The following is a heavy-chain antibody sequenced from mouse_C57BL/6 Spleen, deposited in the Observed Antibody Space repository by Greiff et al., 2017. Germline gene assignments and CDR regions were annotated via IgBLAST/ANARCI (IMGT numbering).Heavy chain of an antibody. D-gene: IGHD1-1*01. CDR2: ISSGSSTI. J-gene: IGHJ2*01. V-gene: IGHV5-17*01. CDR3: AKGVYGSSLFDY. CDR1: GFTFSDYG. Sequence: EVKLMESGGGLVKPGGSLKLSCAASGFTFSDYGMHWVRQAPEKGLEWVAYISSGSSTIYYADTVKGRFTISRDNAKNTLFLQMTSLRSEDTAMYYCAKGVYGSSLFDYWGQGTTLTVSS.